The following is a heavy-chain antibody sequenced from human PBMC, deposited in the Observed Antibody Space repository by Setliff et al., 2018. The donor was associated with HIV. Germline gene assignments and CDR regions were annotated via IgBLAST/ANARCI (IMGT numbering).Heavy chain of an antibody. CDR3: ARIFGDQGYYYGMDV. Sequence: ASVKVSCKASGYTFTGYYMHWVRQAPGQGLEWMGWINPNSGGTTYAQKFQGRVTMTRDTSISTAYMEVSRLRSDDTAVYYCARIFGDQGYYYGMDVWGQGTTVTVSS. J-gene: IGHJ6*02. CDR1: GYTFTGYY. CDR2: INPNSGGT. V-gene: IGHV1-2*02. D-gene: IGHD3-3*01.